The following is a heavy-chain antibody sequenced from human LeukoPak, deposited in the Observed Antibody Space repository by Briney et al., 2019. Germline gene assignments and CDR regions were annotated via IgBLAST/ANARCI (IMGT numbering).Heavy chain of an antibody. CDR2: IIPIFGTA. J-gene: IGHJ6*03. CDR1: GGTFSSYA. V-gene: IGHV1-69*05. D-gene: IGHD3-22*01. CDR3: AREISGSPRYYYYMDV. Sequence: ASVKVSCXASGGTFSSYAISWVRQAPGQGLEWMGRIIPIFGTANYAQKFQGRVTITTDESTSTAYMELSSLRSEDTAVYYCAREISGSPRYYYYMDVWGKGTTVTVSS.